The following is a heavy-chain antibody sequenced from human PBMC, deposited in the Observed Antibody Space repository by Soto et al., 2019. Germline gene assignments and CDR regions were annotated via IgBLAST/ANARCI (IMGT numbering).Heavy chain of an antibody. CDR1: GYTFTSYD. V-gene: IGHV1-8*01. CDR3: ARGSSTWYGVSFDY. Sequence: QVQLVQSGAEVKKPGASVKVSCKASGYTFTSYDSNWVRQAAGQRLEWMGWMNPNSGNTGYAQKFQGRVTMTRYTSINTAYMELNTLRSEDTAVYYCARGSSTWYGVSFDYWGQGTLVTVS. CDR2: MNPNSGNT. J-gene: IGHJ4*02. D-gene: IGHD6-13*01.